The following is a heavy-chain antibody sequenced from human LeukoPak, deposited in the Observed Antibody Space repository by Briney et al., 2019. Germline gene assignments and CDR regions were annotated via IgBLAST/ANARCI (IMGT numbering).Heavy chain of an antibody. Sequence: PSETLSLTCSVSGDSISSHYWTWIRHPPGKRLEWVGYISSSGTSNYSPSLKSRVTISIDTSKNQFSLRLTSVTAADTAVYFCARLEGFCPNGVYYRPKWTGFDPWGQGTLVTVSS. J-gene: IGHJ5*02. D-gene: IGHD2-8*01. CDR2: ISSSGTS. V-gene: IGHV4-59*11. CDR3: ARLEGFCPNGVYYRPKWTGFDP. CDR1: GDSISSHY.